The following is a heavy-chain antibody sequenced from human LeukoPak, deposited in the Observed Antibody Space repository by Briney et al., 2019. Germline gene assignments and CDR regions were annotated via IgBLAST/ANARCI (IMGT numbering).Heavy chain of an antibody. CDR2: VNTVSSYI. CDR1: GFTFSDYS. CDR3: ARLRRNSDRSDFFYYYDH. Sequence: PGGSLRLSCAASGFTFSDYSMNWVRQAPGKGLEWVASVNTVSSYIYYADSMRGRFTISRDNAKNSLFLQVNSLRAEDTAVYYCARLRRNSDRSDFFYYYDHWGQRILVTFSS. D-gene: IGHD3-22*01. V-gene: IGHV3-21*01. J-gene: IGHJ4*02.